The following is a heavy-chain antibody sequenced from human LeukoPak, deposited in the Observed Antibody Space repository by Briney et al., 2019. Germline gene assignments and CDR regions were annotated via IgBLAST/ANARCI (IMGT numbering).Heavy chain of an antibody. D-gene: IGHD2-15*01. CDR1: GGSISSSSYH. J-gene: IGHJ4*02. CDR2: IYYSGST. Sequence: SETLSLTCTVSGGSISSSSYHWGWIRQPPGKGLEWIGSIYYSGSTYYNPSLKSRVTISVDTSKNQFSLKLSSVTAADTAVYYCARGGVVVAQPLLDYWGQGTLVTVSS. CDR3: ARGGVVVAQPLLDY. V-gene: IGHV4-39*01.